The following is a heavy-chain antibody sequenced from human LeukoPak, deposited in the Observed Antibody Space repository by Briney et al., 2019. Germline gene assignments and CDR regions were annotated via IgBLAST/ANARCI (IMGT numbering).Heavy chain of an antibody. CDR3: AKDPNYYDTNAFDT. D-gene: IGHD3-22*01. CDR2: IKSKTDGATT. J-gene: IGHJ3*02. CDR1: EFTFINAW. Sequence: PGGSLRLSCAASEFTFINAWMSWVRRAPGKGLEWVGRIKSKTDGATTDYAAPVKGRFTISRDDSKSILYLQLNSAKTEDTAVYYRAKDPNYYDTNAFDTWGQGTMVTVSS. V-gene: IGHV3-15*01.